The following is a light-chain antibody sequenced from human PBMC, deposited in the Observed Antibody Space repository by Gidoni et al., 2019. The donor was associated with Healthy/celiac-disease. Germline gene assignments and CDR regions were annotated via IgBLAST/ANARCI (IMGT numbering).Light chain of an antibody. V-gene: IGLV8-61*01. Sequence: QTVVTQEPSFSVSPGGTVTLTCGFSSGSVSTSYYPSWYQQTPGQAPRTLIYSTNTRSSGVPDRFSGSILGNKAALTITGAQADDESDYYCVLYMGSGIAVFGGGTQLTVL. CDR2: STN. J-gene: IGLJ7*01. CDR1: SGSVSTSYY. CDR3: VLYMGSGIAV.